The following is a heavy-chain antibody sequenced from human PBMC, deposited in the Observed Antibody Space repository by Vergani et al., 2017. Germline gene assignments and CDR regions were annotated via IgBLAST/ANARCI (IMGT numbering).Heavy chain of an antibody. J-gene: IGHJ4*02. CDR1: GGSISSGGYY. V-gene: IGHV4-31*03. CDR2: IYYSGST. D-gene: IGHD2-2*02. Sequence: QVQLPESGPGLVKPSQTLSLTCTVSGGSISSGGYYWSWIRQHPGKGLEWIGYIYYSGSTYYNPSLKSRVTISVDTSKNQFSLKLSSVTAADTAVYYCARYCSSTSCYTSTGSFDYWGQGTLVTVSS. CDR3: ARYCSSTSCYTSTGSFDY.